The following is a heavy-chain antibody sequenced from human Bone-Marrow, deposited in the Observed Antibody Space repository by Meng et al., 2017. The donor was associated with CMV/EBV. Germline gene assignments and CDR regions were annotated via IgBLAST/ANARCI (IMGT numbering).Heavy chain of an antibody. D-gene: IGHD3-3*01. CDR1: GYTFTYYY. Sequence: ASVKVSCKASGYTFTYYYMHWVRQAPGQGFEWMGIINPSGGSTSYAQEFQGRVTMTGDTSTSTVYMELSSLRSEDTAVYYCARDIGGTIFGVVIQAGYWGQGTLVTVSS. CDR3: ARDIGGTIFGVVIQAGY. J-gene: IGHJ4*02. V-gene: IGHV1-46*01. CDR2: INPSGGST.